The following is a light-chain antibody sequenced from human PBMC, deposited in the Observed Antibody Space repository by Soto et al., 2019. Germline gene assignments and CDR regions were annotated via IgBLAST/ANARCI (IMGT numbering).Light chain of an antibody. CDR2: EVN. CDR3: CSYAGSRTYV. V-gene: IGLV2-23*02. Sequence: QSVLTQPASVSGSPGQSITISCTGTSSDVGTYNVVSWYQQHPGKAPRLVLYEVNKRPSGLSNRFSGSKSGNTASLAISGLQAEDEADYYCCSYAGSRTYVFGTGTKVTVL. CDR1: SSDVGTYNV. J-gene: IGLJ1*01.